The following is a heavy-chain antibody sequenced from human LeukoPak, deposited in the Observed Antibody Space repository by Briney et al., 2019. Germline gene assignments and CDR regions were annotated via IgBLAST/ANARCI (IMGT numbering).Heavy chain of an antibody. Sequence: GGSLRLSCAAFGFTFSNYGMHWVRQAPGKGLEWVAAISYDGSNKYYADSVKGRFTISRDNSKNTLFLQMNSLRAEDTAVYYCSHGSNFDYWGQGTLVTVSS. D-gene: IGHD1-26*01. J-gene: IGHJ4*02. CDR2: ISYDGSNK. CDR3: SHGSNFDY. V-gene: IGHV3-30*03. CDR1: GFTFSNYG.